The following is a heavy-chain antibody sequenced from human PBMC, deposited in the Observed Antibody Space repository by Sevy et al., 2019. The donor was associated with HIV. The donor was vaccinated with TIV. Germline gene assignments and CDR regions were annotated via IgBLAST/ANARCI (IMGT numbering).Heavy chain of an antibody. J-gene: IGHJ6*02. CDR1: GGSFSGYY. V-gene: IGHV4-34*01. D-gene: IGHD3-10*01. CDR2: INHSGST. CDR3: ARGPITMVRVVIKYYYYYGMDV. Sequence: SETLSLTCAVYGGSFSGYYWSWIRQPPGKGLEWIGEINHSGSTNYNPSLKSRVTISVDTSKNQFSLKLSSVTAADTAVYYCARGPITMVRVVIKYYYYYGMDVWGQGTTVTVSS.